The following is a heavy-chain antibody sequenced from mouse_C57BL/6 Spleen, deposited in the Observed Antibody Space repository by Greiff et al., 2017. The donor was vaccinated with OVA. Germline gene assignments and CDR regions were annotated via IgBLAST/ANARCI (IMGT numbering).Heavy chain of an antibody. V-gene: IGHV1-22*01. CDR1: GYTFTDYN. CDR3: ARDNYDYGSRRGYWYFDV. D-gene: IGHD1-1*01. CDR2: INPNNGGT. Sequence: EVQLQQSGPELVKPGASVKMSCKASGYTFTDYNMHWVKQSHGKSLEWIGYINPNNGGTSYNQKFKGKATLTVNKSSSTAYMELRSLTSEDSAVYYCARDNYDYGSRRGYWYFDVWGTGTTVTVSS. J-gene: IGHJ1*03.